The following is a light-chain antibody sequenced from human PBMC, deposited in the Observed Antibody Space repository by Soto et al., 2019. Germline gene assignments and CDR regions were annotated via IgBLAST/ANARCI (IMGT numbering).Light chain of an antibody. CDR1: QSVSID. CDR3: QQYNNWHTIT. CDR2: GAS. Sequence: EIVMTQSPDTLSVSPGERATLSWGASQSVSIDLAWYQQTPGQAPRLLIYGASTRATGVPPTFSGSASGTEFTLTISSLQSEDFAVYYCQQYNNWHTITFGQGTRLEIK. J-gene: IGKJ5*01. V-gene: IGKV3-15*01.